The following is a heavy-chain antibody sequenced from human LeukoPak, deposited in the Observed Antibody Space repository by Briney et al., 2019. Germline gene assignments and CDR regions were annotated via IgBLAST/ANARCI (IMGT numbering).Heavy chain of an antibody. J-gene: IGHJ4*02. CDR3: ARRRRYSSSWYETSFDY. CDR2: INHSGST. D-gene: IGHD6-13*01. Sequence: SETLSLTCAVYGGSFSGYYWSWIRQPPGKGLEWIGEINHSGSTNYNRSLKSRVTISVDTSKNQFSLKLSSVTAADTAVYYCARRRRYSSSWYETSFDYWGQGTLVTVSS. CDR1: GGSFSGYY. V-gene: IGHV4-34*01.